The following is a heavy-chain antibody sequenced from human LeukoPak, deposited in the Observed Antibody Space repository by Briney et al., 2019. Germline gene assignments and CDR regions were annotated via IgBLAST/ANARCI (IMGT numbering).Heavy chain of an antibody. J-gene: IGHJ5*02. CDR1: GGSFSGYY. CDR3: ARAPLHSSGWYFSPLGWFDP. D-gene: IGHD6-19*01. V-gene: IGHV4-34*01. Sequence: PSETLSLTCAVYGGSFSGYYWSWIRQPPGKGLEWIGEINHSGSTNYNPSLKSRVTISVDTSKNQFSLKLSSVTAADTAVYYCARAPLHSSGWYFSPLGWFDPWGQGTLVTVSS. CDR2: INHSGST.